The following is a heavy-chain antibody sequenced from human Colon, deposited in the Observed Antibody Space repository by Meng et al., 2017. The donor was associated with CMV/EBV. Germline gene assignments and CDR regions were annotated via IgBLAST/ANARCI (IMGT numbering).Heavy chain of an antibody. D-gene: IGHD3-3*01. Sequence: GESLKISCAASGFTLRNYAMSWVRQAPGKGLEWVSVIYAGGRSTYYADSVKGRFIISRDDSKNTLYMQMNSLRAEDTAVYYCAKGSLEWLYYGMDVWGQGTTDTVSS. J-gene: IGHJ6*02. CDR2: IYAGGRST. CDR3: AKGSLEWLYYGMDV. V-gene: IGHV3-23*03. CDR1: GFTLRNYA.